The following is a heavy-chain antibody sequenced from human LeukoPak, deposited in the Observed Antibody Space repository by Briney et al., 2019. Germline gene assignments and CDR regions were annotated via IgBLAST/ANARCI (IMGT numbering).Heavy chain of an antibody. Sequence: GGSLRLSCAASGFTFSSYAMSWVRQAPGKGLEWVSAISGSGGSTYYADSVKGRFTISRDNAKNSLYLQMNSLRAEDTAVYYCASFYGDYGSDAFDIWGQGTMVTVSS. V-gene: IGHV3-23*01. J-gene: IGHJ3*02. CDR1: GFTFSSYA. CDR3: ASFYGDYGSDAFDI. CDR2: ISGSGGST. D-gene: IGHD4-17*01.